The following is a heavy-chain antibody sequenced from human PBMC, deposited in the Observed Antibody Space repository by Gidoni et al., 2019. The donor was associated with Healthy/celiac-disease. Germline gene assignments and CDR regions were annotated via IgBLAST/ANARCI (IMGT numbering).Heavy chain of an antibody. CDR3: ARGRGDFWSGYPYFDY. Sequence: QVQLQQWGAGLLKPSETLSLTCAVYGGSFSGYYWRWIRQPPGKGLEWIGEINHSGSTNYNPSLKSRVTISVDTSKNQFSLKLSSVTAADTAVYYCARGRGDFWSGYPYFDYWGQGTLVTVSS. CDR2: INHSGST. D-gene: IGHD3-3*01. V-gene: IGHV4-34*01. CDR1: GGSFSGYY. J-gene: IGHJ4*02.